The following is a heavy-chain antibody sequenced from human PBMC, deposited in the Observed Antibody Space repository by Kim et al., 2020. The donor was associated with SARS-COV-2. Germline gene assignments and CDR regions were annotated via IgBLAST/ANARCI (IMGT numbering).Heavy chain of an antibody. V-gene: IGHV3-30*18. CDR3: AKDLAMVRGVPTYYYYYYYMDV. CDR2: ISYDGSNK. D-gene: IGHD3-10*01. J-gene: IGHJ6*03. CDR1: GFTFSSYG. Sequence: GGSLRLSCAASGFTFSSYGMHWVRQAPGKGLEWVAVISYDGSNKYYADSVKGRFTISRDNSKNTLYLQMNSLRAEDTAVYYCAKDLAMVRGVPTYYYYYYYMDVWGKGTTVTVSS.